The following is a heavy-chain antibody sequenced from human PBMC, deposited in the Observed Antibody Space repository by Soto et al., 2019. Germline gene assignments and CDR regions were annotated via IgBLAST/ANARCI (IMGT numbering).Heavy chain of an antibody. CDR1: GYTFTSYG. D-gene: IGHD3-3*01. V-gene: IGHV1-18*01. CDR3: ARGDNDFWSGYYFLCDY. J-gene: IGHJ4*02. Sequence: ASVKVSCKASGYTFTSYGISWVRQAPGQGLEWMGWISAYNGNTNYAQKLQGRVTMTTDTSTSTAYMELRSLRSDDTAVYYCARGDNDFWSGYYFLCDYWGQGTLVTVSS. CDR2: ISAYNGNT.